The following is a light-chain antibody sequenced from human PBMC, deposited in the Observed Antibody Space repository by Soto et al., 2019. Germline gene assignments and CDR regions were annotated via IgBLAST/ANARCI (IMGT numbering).Light chain of an antibody. CDR2: EVS. Sequence: QSVLTQPASVSGSPGQSITISCTGSCSDIGAYNYVSWFQQYPGKAPKLIISEVSNRPSGVSNRFSGSKSGTAASLTISGLQTEDEADYFCFSFTTDWTHVFGTGTKVTVL. J-gene: IGLJ1*01. CDR1: CSDIGAYNY. CDR3: FSFTTDWTHV. V-gene: IGLV2-14*01.